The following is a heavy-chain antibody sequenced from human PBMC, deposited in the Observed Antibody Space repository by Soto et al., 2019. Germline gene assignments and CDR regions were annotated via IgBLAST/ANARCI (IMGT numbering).Heavy chain of an antibody. D-gene: IGHD6-13*01. V-gene: IGHV4-59*01. J-gene: IGHJ6*02. Sequence: TSETLSLTCTVSGGSISSYYWSWIRQPPGKGLEWIGYIYYSGSTNYNPSLKSRVTISVDTSKNQFSLKLSSVTAADTAVYYCARGVAAAAGSDYYYYGMDVWGQGTTVTVSS. CDR2: IYYSGST. CDR1: GGSISSYY. CDR3: ARGVAAAAGSDYYYYGMDV.